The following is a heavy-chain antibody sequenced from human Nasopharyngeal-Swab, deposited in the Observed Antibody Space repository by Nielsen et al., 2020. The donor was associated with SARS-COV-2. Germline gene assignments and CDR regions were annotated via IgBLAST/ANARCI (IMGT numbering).Heavy chain of an antibody. V-gene: IGHV3-30*04. D-gene: IGHD4-17*01. J-gene: IGHJ6*02. CDR2: ISYDGSNK. CDR3: ASLPTVTTKGYGMDV. Sequence: WVRHPPGKGLEWVAVISYDGSNKYYADSVKGRFTISRDNSKKTLYLQMNSLRAEDTAVYYCASLPTVTTKGYGMDVWGQGTTVTVSS.